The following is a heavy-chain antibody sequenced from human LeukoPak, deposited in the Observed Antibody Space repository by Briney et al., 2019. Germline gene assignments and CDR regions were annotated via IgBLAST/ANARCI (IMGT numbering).Heavy chain of an antibody. CDR1: GYTFTNYA. J-gene: IGHJ6*02. CDR3: AREIRPVVTIFGVVPTPLYYYYGMDV. V-gene: IGHV7-4-1*02. D-gene: IGHD3-3*01. Sequence: ASVTVSCTASGYTFTNYAMNWVRQAPGQGLEWMGWINTNTGNPTYAQGFTGRFVFSLDTSVSTAYLQISSLKAEDTAVYYCAREIRPVVTIFGVVPTPLYYYYGMDVWGQGTTVTVSS. CDR2: INTNTGNP.